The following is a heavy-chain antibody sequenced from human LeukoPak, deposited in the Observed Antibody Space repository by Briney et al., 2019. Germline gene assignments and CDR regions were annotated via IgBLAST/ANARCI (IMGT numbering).Heavy chain of an antibody. CDR1: GFTFSSYS. CDR2: ISSSSSYI. J-gene: IGHJ4*02. V-gene: IGHV3-21*01. CDR3: ARDRENIAAAAFFDY. Sequence: KSGGSLRLSCAASGFTFSSYSMNWVRQAPGKGLEWVSSISSSSSYIYYADSVKGRFTISRDNAKNSLYLQMNSLRAEDTAVYYCARDRENIAAAAFFDYWGQGTLVTVSS. D-gene: IGHD6-13*01.